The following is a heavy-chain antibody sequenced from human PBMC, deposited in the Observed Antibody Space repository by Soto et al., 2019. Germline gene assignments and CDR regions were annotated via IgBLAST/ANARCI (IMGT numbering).Heavy chain of an antibody. CDR2: IIPIFGTA. V-gene: IGHV1-69*01. Sequence: QVQLVQSGAEVKKPGSSVKVSCKASGGTFSSYAISWVRQAPGQGLEWMGGIIPIFGTANYAQKFQGRVTITADESTSTAYMELSSLRSEDTAVYYCARGTITGTMGGGYYYGMDVWGQGTTVTVSS. CDR1: GGTFSSYA. J-gene: IGHJ6*02. D-gene: IGHD1-7*01. CDR3: ARGTITGTMGGGYYYGMDV.